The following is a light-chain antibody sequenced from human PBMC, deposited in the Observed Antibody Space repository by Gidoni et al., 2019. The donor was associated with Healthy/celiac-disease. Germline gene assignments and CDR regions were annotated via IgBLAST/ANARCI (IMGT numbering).Light chain of an antibody. CDR2: GAS. CDR3: QQYNNWSPST. Sequence: EIVMTQSPATLSVSPGERATLSCRASQSVSSNLAWYQQKPGQAPRLLIYGASTRATGIPARFSGSGSGTEFTLTISSLQSEDFAVYYCQQYNNWSPSTFVQGTKVEIK. CDR1: QSVSSN. J-gene: IGKJ1*01. V-gene: IGKV3-15*01.